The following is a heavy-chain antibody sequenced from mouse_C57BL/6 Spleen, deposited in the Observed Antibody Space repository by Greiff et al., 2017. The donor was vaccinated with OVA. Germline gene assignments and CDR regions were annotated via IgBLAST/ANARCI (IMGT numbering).Heavy chain of an antibody. D-gene: IGHD1-1*01. CDR3: ARTDPFYGSSFDY. J-gene: IGHJ2*01. CDR1: GFTFSSYA. Sequence: EVQGVESGGGLVKPGGSLKLSCAASGFTFSSYAMSWVRQTPEKRLEWVATISDGGSYTYYPDNVKGRFTISRDNAKNNLYLQMSHLKSEDTAMYYCARTDPFYGSSFDYWGQGTTLTVSS. CDR2: ISDGGSYT. V-gene: IGHV5-4*01.